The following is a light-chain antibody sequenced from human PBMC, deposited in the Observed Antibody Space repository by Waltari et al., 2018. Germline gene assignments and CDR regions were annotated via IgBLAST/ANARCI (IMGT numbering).Light chain of an antibody. CDR3: QQSYKTPLT. J-gene: IGKJ1*01. CDR1: QSISPY. V-gene: IGKV1-39*01. CDR2: AVS. Sequence: DIQLTQSPSSLSASVRDRVNITCRASQSISPYLNWYQQRLGTAPKLLIYAVSTLHSGVPSRFSGSGSGTDFTLTISSRQPEDFATYYCQQSYKTPLTFGQGTRLEI.